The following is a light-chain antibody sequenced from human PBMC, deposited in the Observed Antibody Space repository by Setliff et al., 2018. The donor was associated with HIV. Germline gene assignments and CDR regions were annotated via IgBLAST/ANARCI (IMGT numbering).Light chain of an antibody. J-gene: IGLJ1*01. CDR3: CSYAGSDTPYV. V-gene: IGLV2-14*03. CDR1: SADVGVYDF. CDR2: DVS. Sequence: QSALSQPASVSGSPGQSIFISCTGTSADVGVYDFVSWYQQHPGKAPKLILYDVSNRPSGVSNRFSGSKSGSTAYLTISGLRAEDEADYYCCSYAGSDTPYVFATGTKVTVL.